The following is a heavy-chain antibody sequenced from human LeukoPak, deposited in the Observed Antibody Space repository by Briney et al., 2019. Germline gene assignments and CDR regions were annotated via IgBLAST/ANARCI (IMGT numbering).Heavy chain of an antibody. CDR3: ARGAQGYYYDSSGPIDY. V-gene: IGHV3-21*01. CDR2: ISSSSSYI. J-gene: IGHJ4*02. CDR1: GFTFSNYN. Sequence: PGGSLRLSCAASGFTFSNYNINWVRQAPGKGLEWVSSISSSSSYIYYADSVKGRFTISRDNAKNSLYLQMNSLRAEDTAVYYCARGAQGYYYDSSGPIDYWGQGTLVTVSS. D-gene: IGHD3-22*01.